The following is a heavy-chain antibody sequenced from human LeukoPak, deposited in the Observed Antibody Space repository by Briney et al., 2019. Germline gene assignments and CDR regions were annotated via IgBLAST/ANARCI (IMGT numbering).Heavy chain of an antibody. D-gene: IGHD6-19*01. CDR2: IYPDDSDT. CDR3: GRAIGHTSAWFES. CDR1: GYRFTSYW. J-gene: IGHJ5*01. Sequence: GESLKISCKGFGYRFTSYWIGWVRQMPGKGLEWMGIIYPDDSDTRYSPSFHGQVTMSADKSISTAYLQWSSLKASDTAMYYCGRAIGHTSAWFESWGQGTLVTVSS. V-gene: IGHV5-51*01.